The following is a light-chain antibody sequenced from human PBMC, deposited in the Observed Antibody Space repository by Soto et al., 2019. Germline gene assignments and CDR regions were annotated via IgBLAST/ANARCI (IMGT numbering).Light chain of an antibody. J-gene: IGKJ1*01. CDR3: QQSYSTLST. V-gene: IGKV1-39*01. Sequence: DIQMTQSPSSLSASVGDRVTITCRASQSISSYLNWYQQKPGKAPKLLIYAASSLQSGVPSRFSGSGSGTDFTLTISSLQPEDFAPYYCQQSYSTLSTFGQGTKVEIK. CDR2: AAS. CDR1: QSISSY.